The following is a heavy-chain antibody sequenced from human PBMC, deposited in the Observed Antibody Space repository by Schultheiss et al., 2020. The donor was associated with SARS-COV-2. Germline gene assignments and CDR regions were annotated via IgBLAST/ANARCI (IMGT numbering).Heavy chain of an antibody. CDR2: IYYSGST. Sequence: SETLSLTCTVSGGSISSGGYYWSWIRQPPGKGLEWIGYIYYSGSTNYNPSLKSRVTISVDTSKNQFSLKLSSVTAADTAVYYCARAPSGSKDAFDIWGQGTMVTVSS. CDR1: GGSISSGGYY. J-gene: IGHJ3*02. CDR3: ARAPSGSKDAFDI. V-gene: IGHV4-61*08. D-gene: IGHD3-22*01.